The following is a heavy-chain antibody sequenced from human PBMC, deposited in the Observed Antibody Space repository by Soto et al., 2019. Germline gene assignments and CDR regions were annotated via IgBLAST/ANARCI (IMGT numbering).Heavy chain of an antibody. J-gene: IGHJ4*02. CDR2: THWNDDN. D-gene: IGHD2-21*01. V-gene: IGHV2-5*01. Sequence: QITLKESGPTLVKPTQTLTLTCTLSGSSLSTYGVGVGWIRQPPGKALEWLAVTHWNDDNHYSPSLRSTLTITQDTSKDQVVLTMTNMDPVDPATYYCAHRIVNRGLDYWGQGTLVTVSS. CDR1: GSSLSTYGVG. CDR3: AHRIVNRGLDY.